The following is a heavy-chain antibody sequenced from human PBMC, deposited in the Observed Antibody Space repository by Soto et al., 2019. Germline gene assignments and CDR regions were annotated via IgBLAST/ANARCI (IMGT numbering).Heavy chain of an antibody. Sequence: VSLRLSGAASGFTFSSYAMSWVRQAPGKGLEWVSAISGSGGSTYYADSVKGRFTISRDNSKNTLYLQMNSLRAEDTAVYYCAKDPDSDYYYYGMDVWGQGTTVTVSS. D-gene: IGHD2-21*01. CDR2: ISGSGGST. CDR3: AKDPDSDYYYYGMDV. J-gene: IGHJ6*02. V-gene: IGHV3-23*01. CDR1: GFTFSSYA.